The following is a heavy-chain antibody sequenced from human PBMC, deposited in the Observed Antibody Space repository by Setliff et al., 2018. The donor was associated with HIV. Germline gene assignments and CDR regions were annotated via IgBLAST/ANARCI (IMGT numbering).Heavy chain of an antibody. J-gene: IGHJ3*02. V-gene: IGHV1-24*01. CDR2: FDPEDGET. Sequence: ASVKVSCKVSGYTPTELSMHWVRQAPGKGLEWMGGFDPEDGETIYAQKFQGRVTMTEDTSTDTAYMELSSLRSEDTAVYDCATDRILGYCSSTSCSNAFDIWGQGTMVTVSS. D-gene: IGHD2-2*01. CDR3: ATDRILGYCSSTSCSNAFDI. CDR1: GYTPTELS.